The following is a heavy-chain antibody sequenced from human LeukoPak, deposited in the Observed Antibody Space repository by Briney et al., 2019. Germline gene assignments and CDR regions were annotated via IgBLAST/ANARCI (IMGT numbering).Heavy chain of an antibody. CDR2: ISGSGTTV. CDR3: ARGRITGTVTDY. J-gene: IGHJ4*02. CDR1: GFTFSIYA. D-gene: IGHD1-7*01. V-gene: IGHV3-48*04. Sequence: GGSLRLSCAASGFTFSIYAMSWVRQAPGKGLEWVSYISGSGTTVFYADSVKGRFTISRDNAKNSLYLQMNSLRAEDTAVYFCARGRITGTVTDYWGQGTLVTVSS.